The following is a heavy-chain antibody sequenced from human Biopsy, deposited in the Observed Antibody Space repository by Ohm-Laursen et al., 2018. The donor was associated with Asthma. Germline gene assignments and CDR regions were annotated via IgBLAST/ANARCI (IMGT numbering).Heavy chain of an antibody. V-gene: IGHV4-34*01. CDR1: ALSVRDYY. Sequence: SDTLSLTCSIYALSVRDYYWTWVRQPPGKGLEWIGESDHRGSTNINPTLKSRVTISKDTSAFNFSLKLSSVTAADTAVYYCARVPTTLRYFDLWGRGTLVTVSS. J-gene: IGHJ2*01. D-gene: IGHD2-15*01. CDR3: ARVPTTLRYFDL. CDR2: SDHRGST.